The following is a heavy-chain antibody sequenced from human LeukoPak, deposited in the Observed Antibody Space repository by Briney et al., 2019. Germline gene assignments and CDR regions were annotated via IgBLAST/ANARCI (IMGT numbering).Heavy chain of an antibody. CDR3: ARVLLGGIKDY. Sequence: SETLSLTCAVYGGSFSGYYWSWIRQPPGKGLEWIGEINHSGSTNYNPSLKSRVTISVDTSKNQFPLKLSSVTAADTAVYYCARVLLGGIKDYWGQGTLVTVSS. CDR2: INHSGST. D-gene: IGHD3-10*01. V-gene: IGHV4-34*01. CDR1: GGSFSGYY. J-gene: IGHJ4*02.